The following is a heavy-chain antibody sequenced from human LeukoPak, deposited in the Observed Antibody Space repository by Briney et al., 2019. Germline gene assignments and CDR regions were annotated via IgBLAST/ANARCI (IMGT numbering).Heavy chain of an antibody. V-gene: IGHV4-34*01. CDR2: INHSGST. Sequence: SETLSLTCAVYGGSFSGYYWSWIRQPPGKGLEWIGEINHSGSTNYNPSLKSRVTISVDTSKNQLSLKLSSVTAADTAVYYCARGRGSYRNTYFDYWGQGTLVTVSS. D-gene: IGHD1-26*01. CDR3: ARGRGSYRNTYFDY. CDR1: GGSFSGYY. J-gene: IGHJ4*02.